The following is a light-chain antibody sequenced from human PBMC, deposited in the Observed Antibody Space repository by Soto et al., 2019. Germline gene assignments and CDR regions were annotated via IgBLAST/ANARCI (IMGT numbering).Light chain of an antibody. V-gene: IGLV2-14*01. CDR2: EVS. CDR3: SSYTTNSPLNV. Sequence: QSALTQPASVSGSPGQSITISCTGTTSDVGGYNSVSWYQQHPGKAPTLIIYEVSDRPSGISNRFSGSKSGNTASLTISGLQAEDEADYYCSSYTTNSPLNVFGSGTKLPS. J-gene: IGLJ1*01. CDR1: TSDVGGYNS.